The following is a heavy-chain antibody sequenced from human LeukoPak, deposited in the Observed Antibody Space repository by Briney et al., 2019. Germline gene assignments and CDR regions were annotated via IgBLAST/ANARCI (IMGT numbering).Heavy chain of an antibody. V-gene: IGHV5-51*01. CDR1: GYNFTSYW. D-gene: IGHD5-12*01. CDR3: ARGYDSAFDY. Sequence: GGSLEISCKGSGYNFTSYWIGWVRPVPGKGLEWMGIIYPGDSDTRYSPSFQGQVTISADKSISTAYLQWSSLKASDTAMYYCARGYDSAFDYWGQGTLVTVSS. CDR2: IYPGDSDT. J-gene: IGHJ4*02.